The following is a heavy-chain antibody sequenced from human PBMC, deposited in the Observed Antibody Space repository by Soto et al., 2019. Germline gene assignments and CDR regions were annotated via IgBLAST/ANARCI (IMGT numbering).Heavy chain of an antibody. V-gene: IGHV1-3*05. Sequence: QVQLVQSGAEEKKPGASVKVSCKASGYTFTSYAMHWVRQAPGQRLEWMGWINAGNGNTKYSQKFQGRVTITRDTSASTAYMELSSLRSEDTAVYYCARDLSGSLHWYFDLWGRGTLVTVSS. CDR3: ARDLSGSLHWYFDL. J-gene: IGHJ2*01. CDR2: INAGNGNT. CDR1: GYTFTSYA.